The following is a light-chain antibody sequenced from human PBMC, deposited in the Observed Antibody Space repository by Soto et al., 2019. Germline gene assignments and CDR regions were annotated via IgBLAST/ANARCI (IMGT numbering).Light chain of an antibody. V-gene: IGLV2-8*01. Sequence: QSALTQPPSASGSPGQSVTISCTGTSSDIGAYNYVSWYQQHPGKAPKLLISEVTQRPSGVPDRFSGSKSGNTASLTVSGLQAEDEADYYCISYAGSNNYVFGTGTKLTVL. J-gene: IGLJ1*01. CDR3: ISYAGSNNYV. CDR2: EVT. CDR1: SSDIGAYNY.